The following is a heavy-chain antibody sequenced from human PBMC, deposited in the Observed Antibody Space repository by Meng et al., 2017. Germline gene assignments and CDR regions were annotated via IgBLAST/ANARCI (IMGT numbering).Heavy chain of an antibody. D-gene: IGHD3-3*01. CDR2: INHSGST. CDR3: ARGHLGLHDFWSGRMRFDP. V-gene: IGHV4-34*01. Sequence: SETLSLTCAVYGGSFSGYYWSWIRQPPGKGLEWIGEINHSGSTNYNPSLKSRVTISVDTSKNQFSLKLSSVTAADTAVYYCARGHLGLHDFWSGRMRFDPWGQGTLVTRLL. CDR1: GGSFSGYY. J-gene: IGHJ5*02.